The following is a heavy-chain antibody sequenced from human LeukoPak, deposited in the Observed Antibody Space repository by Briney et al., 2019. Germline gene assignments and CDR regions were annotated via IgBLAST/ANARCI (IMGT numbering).Heavy chain of an antibody. CDR1: GFTFSSYA. D-gene: IGHD4-17*01. Sequence: PGGSLRLSCAASGFTFSSYAMHWVRQAPGKGLEWVAVISYDGSNKYYADSVKGRFTISRDNSKNTLYLQMNSLRAEDTAVYYCARDQYGDYRDDYYYGMDVWGQGTTVTVSS. V-gene: IGHV3-30*04. J-gene: IGHJ6*02. CDR2: ISYDGSNK. CDR3: ARDQYGDYRDDYYYGMDV.